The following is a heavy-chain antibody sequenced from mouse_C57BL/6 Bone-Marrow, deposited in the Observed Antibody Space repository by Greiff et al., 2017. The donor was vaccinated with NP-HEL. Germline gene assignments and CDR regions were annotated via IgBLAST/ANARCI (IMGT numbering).Heavy chain of an antibody. Sequence: QVQLKQSGPELVKPGASVKISCKASGYAFSSSWMNWVKQRPGKGLEWIGRIYPGDGDTNYNGKFTGKATLTADKSSSTAYMQLSSLTSEDSAVYFCARPSTAQATLYFDYWGQGTTLTVSS. V-gene: IGHV1-82*01. CDR1: GYAFSSSW. D-gene: IGHD3-2*02. CDR2: IYPGDGDT. CDR3: ARPSTAQATLYFDY. J-gene: IGHJ2*01.